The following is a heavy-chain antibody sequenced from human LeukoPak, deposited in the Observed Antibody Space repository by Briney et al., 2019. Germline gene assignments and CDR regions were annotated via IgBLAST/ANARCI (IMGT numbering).Heavy chain of an antibody. J-gene: IGHJ5*02. Sequence: PGGSLRLSCAASGFTFSSYSMNWVRQAPGTGPEWVSSISSSSSYIYYADSVKGRFTISRDNAKNSLYLQMNSLRAEDPAVYYCARDYDFWSGYSYNWFDPWGQGTLVTVSS. CDR3: ARDYDFWSGYSYNWFDP. V-gene: IGHV3-21*01. CDR2: ISSSSSYI. CDR1: GFTFSSYS. D-gene: IGHD3-3*01.